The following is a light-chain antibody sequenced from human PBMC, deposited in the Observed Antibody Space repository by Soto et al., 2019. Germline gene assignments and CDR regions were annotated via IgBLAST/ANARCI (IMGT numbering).Light chain of an antibody. CDR2: GAS. CDR1: QSVSSN. J-gene: IGKJ4*01. V-gene: IGKV3-15*01. Sequence: EIVMTQSPATLSVSPGGRATLSCRASQSVSSNLAWYQQKPGQAPRLLVYGASTRATGIPARFSGSGSGTGFTLTISSLQAGDFAVYYCQQYTNLPLPFGGGAKVEIK. CDR3: QQYTNLPLP.